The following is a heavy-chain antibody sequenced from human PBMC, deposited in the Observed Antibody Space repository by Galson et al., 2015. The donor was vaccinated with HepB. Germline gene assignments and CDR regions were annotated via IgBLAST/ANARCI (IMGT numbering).Heavy chain of an antibody. D-gene: IGHD6-19*01. J-gene: IGHJ4*02. CDR2: ISSSSSYI. Sequence: SLRLSCAAFGFTFSSYSMNWVRQAPGKGLEWVSSISSSSSYIYYADSVKGRFTISRDNAKNSLYLQMNSLRAEDTAVYYCARDRSPRGDSSGWFGYWGQGTLDTVSS. CDR1: GFTFSSYS. CDR3: ARDRSPRGDSSGWFGY. V-gene: IGHV3-21*01.